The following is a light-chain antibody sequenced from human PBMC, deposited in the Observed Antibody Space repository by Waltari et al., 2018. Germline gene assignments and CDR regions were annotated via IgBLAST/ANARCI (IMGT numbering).Light chain of an antibody. V-gene: IGKV1-39*01. Sequence: DIQMTQSPSSLSASVGDRVTITCRASQSISSYLNWYQIKPGKAPKLLIYDTSSLQSGVPARCSGSGSGTDCTLTISSLQPDDFAIYHCQQSFSTPWTFGQGTNVEI. J-gene: IGKJ1*01. CDR2: DTS. CDR3: QQSFSTPWT. CDR1: QSISSY.